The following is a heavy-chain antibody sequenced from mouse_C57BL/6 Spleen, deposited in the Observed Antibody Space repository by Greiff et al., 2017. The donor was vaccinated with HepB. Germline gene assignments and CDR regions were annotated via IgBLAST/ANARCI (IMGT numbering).Heavy chain of an antibody. CDR1: GYAFSSSW. J-gene: IGHJ1*03. Sequence: QVHVKQSGPELVKPGASVKISCKASGYAFSSSWMNWVKQRPGKGLEWIGRIYPGDGDTNYNGKFKGKATLTADKSSSTAYMQLSSLTSEDSAVYFCARYWGVITTVPVAGYFDVWGTGTTVTVSS. V-gene: IGHV1-82*01. CDR3: ARYWGVITTVPVAGYFDV. CDR2: IYPGDGDT. D-gene: IGHD1-1*01.